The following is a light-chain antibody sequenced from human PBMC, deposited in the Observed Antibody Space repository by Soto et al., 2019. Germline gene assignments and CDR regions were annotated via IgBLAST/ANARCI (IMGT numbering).Light chain of an antibody. CDR1: TSDVGAYNY. Sequence: QSVLTQPASVSGSPGQSITISCTGTTSDVGAYNYVSWYQQHPGEAPRLMIYDVSYRPSGVSNRFSGSKSGNTASLTTSGLRAEDEADYYCSSYSSISYVIFGGGTKLTVL. CDR3: SSYSSISYVI. J-gene: IGLJ2*01. CDR2: DVS. V-gene: IGLV2-14*01.